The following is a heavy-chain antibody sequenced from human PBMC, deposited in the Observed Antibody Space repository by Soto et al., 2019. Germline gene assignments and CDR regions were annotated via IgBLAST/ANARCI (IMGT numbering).Heavy chain of an antibody. CDR1: GGSISSNDYY. Sequence: QVQLQESGPGLVKPSQTLSLTCTVSGGSISSNDYYWSWIRQPPGKGLEWIGYIYHTGATFFNPSLKTRVTMSVETSKNQFSLKLKSVTATDTAVYYCARLDRVVTYYFDSWGQGTLVTVSS. CDR3: ARLDRVVTYYFDS. CDR2: IYHTGAT. D-gene: IGHD2-15*01. J-gene: IGHJ4*02. V-gene: IGHV4-30-4*01.